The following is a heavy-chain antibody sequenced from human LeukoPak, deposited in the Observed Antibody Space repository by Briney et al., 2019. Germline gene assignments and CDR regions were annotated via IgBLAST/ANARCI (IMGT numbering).Heavy chain of an antibody. Sequence: ASVKVSCKASGYTFTTYGISWVRQAPGQGLEWMGWISAYNGNTNYAQKLQGRVTMTTDTSTSTAYMELRSLRSDDTAVYYCARDPFLGYYDTSGYSTNFDYWGQGTLVTVSS. V-gene: IGHV1-18*01. CDR3: ARDPFLGYYDTSGYSTNFDY. CDR2: ISAYNGNT. CDR1: GYTFTTYG. J-gene: IGHJ4*02. D-gene: IGHD3-22*01.